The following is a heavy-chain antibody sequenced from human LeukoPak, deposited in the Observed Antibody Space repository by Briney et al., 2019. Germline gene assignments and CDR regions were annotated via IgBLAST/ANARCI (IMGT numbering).Heavy chain of an antibody. V-gene: IGHV3-15*01. CDR3: ATLTVRGVINI. CDR2: IQSKTDGGTT. D-gene: IGHD3-10*01. CDR1: GFTFSNTW. J-gene: IGHJ4*02. Sequence: GGSLRLSCAASGFTFSNTWMNWVRQAPGKGLEWVGRIQSKTDGGTTEYAAPVKGRFTISRDDSKTTLYLQMNSLKTEDTAVYYCATLTVRGVINIWGQGTLVAVSS.